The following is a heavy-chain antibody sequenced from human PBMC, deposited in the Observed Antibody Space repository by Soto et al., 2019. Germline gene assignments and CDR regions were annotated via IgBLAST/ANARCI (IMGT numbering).Heavy chain of an antibody. D-gene: IGHD3-3*01. Sequence: GGSLRLSCAASGFSFGDYWMSWVRQAPGKGLEWVAHMKKDGSEKYYVDSVKGRFSVSRDNSKNSLYLQMDSLRAEDTAVYYCAKLGSGYYTGLYFDYWGQGTLVTVSS. CDR3: AKLGSGYYTGLYFDY. CDR2: MKKDGSEK. V-gene: IGHV3-7*03. J-gene: IGHJ4*02. CDR1: GFSFGDYW.